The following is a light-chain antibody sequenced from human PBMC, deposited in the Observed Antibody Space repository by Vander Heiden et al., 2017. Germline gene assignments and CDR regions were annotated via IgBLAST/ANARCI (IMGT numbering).Light chain of an antibody. CDR1: QNISSY. CDR3: QQSYSTPGVT. Sequence: DIPMTQSPSSLSASVGDRVTITCRASQNISSYLNWDQQKPGKAPKLLIYAACSLQRGVPSRFSGSGSGTDFTLTISSLQPEDFATYYCQQSYSTPGVTFGPGTKVDIK. J-gene: IGKJ3*01. CDR2: AAC. V-gene: IGKV1-39*01.